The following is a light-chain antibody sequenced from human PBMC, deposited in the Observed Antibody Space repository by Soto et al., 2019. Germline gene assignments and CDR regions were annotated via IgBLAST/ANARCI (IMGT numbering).Light chain of an antibody. CDR3: QQLNTYPET. CDR2: AAS. V-gene: IGKV1-9*01. Sequence: DIPLTQSPSFLSASVGDRVTITCRASQGISSYLAWYQQQPGKAPKLLIYAASTLQSGVPSRFSGSGSGTEFTLTISSLQPEDFATYYCQQLNTYPETFGQGTKVEIK. CDR1: QGISSY. J-gene: IGKJ1*01.